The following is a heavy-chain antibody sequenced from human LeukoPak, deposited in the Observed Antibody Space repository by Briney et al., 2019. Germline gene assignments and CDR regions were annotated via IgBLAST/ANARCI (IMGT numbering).Heavy chain of an antibody. V-gene: IGHV3-23*01. CDR3: AKAIAVAGTFPYYFDY. Sequence: PGGSLRLSCAASGFTFSSYAMSWVRQAPGKGLEWVSAIRGSGGSTYYADSVKGRFTISRDNSKNTLYLQMNSLRAEDTAVYYCAKAIAVAGTFPYYFDYWGQGTLVTVSS. CDR2: IRGSGGST. D-gene: IGHD6-19*01. CDR1: GFTFSSYA. J-gene: IGHJ4*02.